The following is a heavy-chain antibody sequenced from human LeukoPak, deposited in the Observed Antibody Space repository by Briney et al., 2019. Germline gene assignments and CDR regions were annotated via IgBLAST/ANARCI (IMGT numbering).Heavy chain of an antibody. CDR2: IIPIFGAA. CDR3: ARGFYYDSSGYNYGGFDI. J-gene: IGHJ3*02. D-gene: IGHD3-22*01. Sequence: SVKVSRKASGGTFSSYAISWVRQAPGQGLEWMGRIIPIFGAANYAQRFQGRVSITTDESTSTAYMELSSLRSEDTAVYYCARGFYYDSSGYNYGGFDIWGQGTMVTVSS. CDR1: GGTFSSYA. V-gene: IGHV1-69*05.